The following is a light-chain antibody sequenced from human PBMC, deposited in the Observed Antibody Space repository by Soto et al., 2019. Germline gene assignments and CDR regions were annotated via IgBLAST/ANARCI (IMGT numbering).Light chain of an antibody. Sequence: DIQMTQSPSSLSASVGDRVTITCRASQGISNYLAWYQQQPGKVPKLLIYAASTLQSGVPSRFSGSGYGTDFTLTISSLLPEDVATYYCQNYNSAPLTFGGGTKVEI. CDR3: QNYNSAPLT. V-gene: IGKV1-27*01. CDR1: QGISNY. CDR2: AAS. J-gene: IGKJ4*01.